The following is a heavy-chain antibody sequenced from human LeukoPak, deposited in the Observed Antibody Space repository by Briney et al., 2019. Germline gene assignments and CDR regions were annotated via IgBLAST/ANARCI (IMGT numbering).Heavy chain of an antibody. CDR2: ISGSGGGT. D-gene: IGHD2-2*01. CDR1: GFTFSSYA. Sequence: SGGSLRLSCAASGFTFSSYAMSWDRQAPGKGLEWVSAISGSGGGTYYADSVKGRFTISRDNSKNTLYLQMNSLRAEDTAVYYCAKPGGYYCSSTSCSLDYWGQGTLVTVSS. J-gene: IGHJ4*02. V-gene: IGHV3-23*01. CDR3: AKPGGYYCSSTSCSLDY.